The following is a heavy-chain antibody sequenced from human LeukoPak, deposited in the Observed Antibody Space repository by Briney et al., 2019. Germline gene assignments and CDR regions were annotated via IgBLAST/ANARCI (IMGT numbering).Heavy chain of an antibody. CDR3: ARHLSVPVEQPLDPPGFGY. CDR2: IYYSGST. V-gene: IGHV4-39*01. J-gene: IGHJ4*02. D-gene: IGHD6-13*01. CDR1: GGSISSSSYY. Sequence: SETLSLTCTVSGGSISSSSYYWGWIRQPPGKGLEWIGSIYYSGSTYYNPSLKSRVTISVDTSKNQFSLKLSSVPAADTAVYYCARHLSVPVEQPLDPPGFGYWGQGTLVTVSS.